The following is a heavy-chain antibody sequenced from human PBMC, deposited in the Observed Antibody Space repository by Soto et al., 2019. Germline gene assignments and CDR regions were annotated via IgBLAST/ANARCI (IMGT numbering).Heavy chain of an antibody. CDR3: VRGRVMITFGVVIVIDY. J-gene: IGHJ4*02. D-gene: IGHD3-16*02. CDR2: INPNTGYT. CDR1: GYTFTSYD. Sequence: GASVKVSCKASGYTFTSYDINWVPQATGQGLEWMGWINPNTGYTDYAQKFQDRVTMTGNTSITTAYMELSSLRSEDTAVYYCVRGRVMITFGVVIVIDYWGQGSPVTVSS. V-gene: IGHV1-8*01.